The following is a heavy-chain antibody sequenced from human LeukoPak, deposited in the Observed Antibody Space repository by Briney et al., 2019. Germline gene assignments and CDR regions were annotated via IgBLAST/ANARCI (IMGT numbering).Heavy chain of an antibody. D-gene: IGHD2-15*01. CDR1: GGTFSSYA. J-gene: IGHJ5*02. V-gene: IGHV1-69*05. Sequence: ALVKVSCKASGGTFSSYAISWVRQVPGQGLEWMGGIIPIFGTANYAQKFQGRVTITTDESTSTAYMELSSLRSEDTAVYYCARLVAANWFDPWGQGTLVTVSS. CDR2: IIPIFGTA. CDR3: ARLVAANWFDP.